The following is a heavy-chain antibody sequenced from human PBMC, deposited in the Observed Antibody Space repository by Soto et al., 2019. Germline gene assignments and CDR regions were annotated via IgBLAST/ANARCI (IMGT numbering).Heavy chain of an antibody. Sequence: SETLSLTCVISGDSVSSNSAAWNWIRQSPSRGLEWLGRTYYRSKWYNDYAVSVKSRITINPDTSKNQFSLQLNSVTPEDTAVYYCARGPRDGYNYWSFWGQGTMVTVSS. J-gene: IGHJ3*01. CDR2: TYYRSKWYN. CDR1: GDSVSSNSAA. D-gene: IGHD5-12*01. V-gene: IGHV6-1*01. CDR3: ARGPRDGYNYWSF.